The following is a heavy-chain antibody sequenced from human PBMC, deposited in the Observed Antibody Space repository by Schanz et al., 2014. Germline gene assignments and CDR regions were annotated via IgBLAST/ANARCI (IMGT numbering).Heavy chain of an antibody. CDR2: IYDRGNS. D-gene: IGHD1-26*01. Sequence: QVPLQESGPGLVEPSQTLSLTCTVSGASISSAYWSWIRRHPGKGLEWIGFIYDRGNSYYNPSLKSRVSRPQATTKSQFVPDPNSLDAAVAAVYCCAGVREPGWCDPWGQGTLVTVSS. V-gene: IGHV4-31*03. CDR1: GASISSAY. J-gene: IGHJ5*02. CDR3: AGVREPGWCDP.